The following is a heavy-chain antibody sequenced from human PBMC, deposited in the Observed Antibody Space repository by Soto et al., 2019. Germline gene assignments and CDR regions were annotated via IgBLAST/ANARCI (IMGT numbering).Heavy chain of an antibody. CDR2: ISYDGSNK. Sequence: PGGSLRLSCAASGFTFSSYAMHWVRQAPGKGLEWVAVISYDGSNKYYADFVKGRFTISRDNSKNTLYLQMNSLRAEDTAVYYCARERDLRFLEWPIVYWGQGTLVTVSS. D-gene: IGHD3-3*01. V-gene: IGHV3-30-3*01. J-gene: IGHJ4*02. CDR3: ARERDLRFLEWPIVY. CDR1: GFTFSSYA.